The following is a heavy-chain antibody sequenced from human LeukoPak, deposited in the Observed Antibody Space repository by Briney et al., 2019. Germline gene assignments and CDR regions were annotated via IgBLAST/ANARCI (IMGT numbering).Heavy chain of an antibody. CDR2: MNPNSGNT. CDR1: GYTFTSYD. Sequence: ASVKVSCKASGYTFTSYDINWVRQATGQGLEWMGWMNPNSGNTGYAQKFQGRVTMTRDTSTSTVYMELSSLRSEDTAVYYCARTRGYSYGHYWGQGTLVTVSS. V-gene: IGHV1-8*01. CDR3: ARTRGYSYGHY. D-gene: IGHD5-18*01. J-gene: IGHJ4*02.